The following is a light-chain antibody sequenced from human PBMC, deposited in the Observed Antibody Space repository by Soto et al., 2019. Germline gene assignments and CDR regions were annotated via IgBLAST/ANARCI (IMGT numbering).Light chain of an antibody. J-gene: IGKJ2*01. V-gene: IGKV1-12*01. CDR2: TGS. CDR3: QQTSAFPRT. Sequence: DIQMTQSPSSVSASVGDRVTITCRASQAIDSWLAWYQQKPGEAPKLLIFTGSLLHSGVPPRFSGSGSGTDFTLTISSLQPEDFATYYCQQTSAFPRTFGQGTKVDVK. CDR1: QAIDSW.